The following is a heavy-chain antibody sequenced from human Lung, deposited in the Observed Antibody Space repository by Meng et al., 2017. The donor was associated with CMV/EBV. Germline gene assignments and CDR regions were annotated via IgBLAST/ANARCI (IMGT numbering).Heavy chain of an antibody. Sequence: QVQLVESGGGVAQPGRSLRLSCAASGFTFSSYAMHWVRQAPGKGLEWVAVISYDGSNKYYADSVKGRFTISRDNSKNTLYLQMNSLRAEDTAVYYCARGQWHSLDYWGQGTLVTVSS. CDR1: GFTFSSYA. CDR3: ARGQWHSLDY. V-gene: IGHV3-30-3*01. D-gene: IGHD6-19*01. J-gene: IGHJ4*02. CDR2: ISYDGSNK.